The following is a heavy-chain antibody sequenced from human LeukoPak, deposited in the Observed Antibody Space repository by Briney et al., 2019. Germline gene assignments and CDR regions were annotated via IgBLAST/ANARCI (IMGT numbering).Heavy chain of an antibody. V-gene: IGHV3-15*01. D-gene: IGHD1-26*01. J-gene: IGHJ6*02. CDR2: IRTKIEGETR. CDR1: GFNFNYVW. Sequence: PGGSLRFSCAASGFNFNYVWMNWVRQAPGKGLEWVGRIRTKIEGETRDYPAPVKGRFTISRDDSKTTLYLQMNGLKTEDSAVYYCTTERNWELLRPYGLDIWGQGTTVTVSS. CDR3: TTERNWELLRPYGLDI.